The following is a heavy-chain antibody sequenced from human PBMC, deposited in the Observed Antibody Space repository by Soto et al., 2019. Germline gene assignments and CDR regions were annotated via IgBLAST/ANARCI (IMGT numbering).Heavy chain of an antibody. CDR1: GGSISSGTW. Sequence: SETLSLTCAVSGGSISSGTWWSWVRQPPGRGLEWIGEIYHSGSPNYNPSLKSRATMSVDKSKNLFSLRLSSVTAADSALYYCARRVPAAPNRFDPWGQGTLVTVSS. CDR2: IYHSGSP. V-gene: IGHV4-4*02. D-gene: IGHD2-2*01. J-gene: IGHJ5*02. CDR3: ARRVPAAPNRFDP.